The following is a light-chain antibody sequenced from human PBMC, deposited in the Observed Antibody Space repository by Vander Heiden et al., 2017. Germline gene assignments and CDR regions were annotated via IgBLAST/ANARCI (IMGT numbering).Light chain of an antibody. J-gene: IGKJ4*01. CDR3: MQGTHWPSS. CDR1: QSLVYTDGNTY. Sequence: DVWMTQSPVSLSVSLGQPASISCQASQSLVYTDGNTYLSWFHQRPGQSPRRLIYNAFNRASGVPDRFSGSGSGTDFTLEISRVEAEDVGVYYCMQGTHWPSSFGGGTKVEIK. CDR2: NAF. V-gene: IGKV2-30*01.